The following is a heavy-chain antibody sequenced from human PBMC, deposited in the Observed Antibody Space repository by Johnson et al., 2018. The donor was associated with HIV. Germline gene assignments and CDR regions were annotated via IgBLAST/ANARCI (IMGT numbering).Heavy chain of an antibody. V-gene: IGHV3-30*18. D-gene: IGHD1-26*01. J-gene: IGHJ3*02. CDR3: AKDPPRTYWAFEI. CDR1: GFTFNSYG. CDR2: ISYDGKNK. Sequence: QVQLVESGGGVVQPGRSLRLSCAASGFTFNSYGMHWVRQAPGKGLEWVAVISYDGKNKYYVDSVKGRFTISRDNSKNTLYLQMNSLRPEDTAVYYCAKDPPRTYWAFEIWGQGTMVIVSS.